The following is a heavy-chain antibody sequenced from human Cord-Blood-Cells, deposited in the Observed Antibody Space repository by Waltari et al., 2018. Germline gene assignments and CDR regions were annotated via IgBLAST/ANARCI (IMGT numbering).Heavy chain of an antibody. V-gene: IGHV1-69*01. Sequence: QVQLVQSGAEVKKPGSSVTVSCKASAGTFSTYPISWVRQAPGQGLEWMGGIIPIFGTANYAQKFQGRVTITADESTSTAYMELSSLRSEDTAVYYCARTINWGSGYAFDIWGQGTMVTVSS. CDR3: ARTINWGSGYAFDI. J-gene: IGHJ3*02. CDR1: AGTFSTYP. D-gene: IGHD7-27*01. CDR2: IIPIFGTA.